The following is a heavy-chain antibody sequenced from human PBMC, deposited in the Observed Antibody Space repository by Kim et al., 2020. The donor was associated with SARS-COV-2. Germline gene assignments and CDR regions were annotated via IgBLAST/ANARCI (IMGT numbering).Heavy chain of an antibody. CDR2: ITKSSTTI. CDR3: VGDRVGGAFDM. V-gene: IGHV3-48*02. D-gene: IGHD3-16*01. J-gene: IGHJ3*02. Sequence: GGSLRLSCATSGFTFSAYDMNWVRQAPGKGLEWLSFITKSSTTIYYADSVEGRFTISRDNAKNSLFLQMNSLRDEDTALYYCVGDRVGGAFDMWGQGTMVTVSS. CDR1: GFTFSAYD.